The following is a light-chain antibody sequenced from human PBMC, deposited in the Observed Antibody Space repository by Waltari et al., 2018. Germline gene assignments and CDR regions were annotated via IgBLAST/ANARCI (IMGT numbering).Light chain of an antibody. J-gene: IGLJ3*02. CDR2: NNN. Sequence: QSVLSQPPSVIGTPGQGGTISCSGSSSNIGINTLTWYQQLPGTAPKRRVYNNNQRPAGVPYRFSGSKSGTSACLAISGLRSEDEADYYCAAWDDSLNGWVFGGGTKLTVL. CDR3: AAWDDSLNGWV. CDR1: SSNIGINT. V-gene: IGLV1-44*01.